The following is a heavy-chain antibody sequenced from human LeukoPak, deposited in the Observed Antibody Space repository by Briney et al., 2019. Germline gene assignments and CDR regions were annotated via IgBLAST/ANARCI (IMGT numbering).Heavy chain of an antibody. Sequence: PSETLSLTCTVSGGSISSNYMSWVRQAPGKGLEWVSVIYSGGSTYYADSVKGRFTISRDNSKNTLYLQMNSLRAADTAVYYCARVVDTAMVYPYFDYWGQGTLVTVSS. J-gene: IGHJ4*02. V-gene: IGHV3-53*01. CDR2: IYSGGST. CDR1: GGSISSNY. D-gene: IGHD5-18*01. CDR3: ARVVDTAMVYPYFDY.